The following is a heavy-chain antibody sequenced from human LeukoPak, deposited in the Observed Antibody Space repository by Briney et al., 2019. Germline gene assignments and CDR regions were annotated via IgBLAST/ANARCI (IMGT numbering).Heavy chain of an antibody. V-gene: IGHV3-23*01. CDR3: AKEQTTSGFIDY. J-gene: IGHJ4*02. CDR2: ISGSGTRT. D-gene: IGHD1-14*01. CDR1: GFTFTNNA. Sequence: GGSLRLSCAASGFTFTNNAMSWVRQAPGKGLEWVSAISGSGTRTYYADSVKGRFTISRDNSKNTLYLQMNSLRAEDRAVYDCAKEQTTSGFIDYWGQGTLVTVSS.